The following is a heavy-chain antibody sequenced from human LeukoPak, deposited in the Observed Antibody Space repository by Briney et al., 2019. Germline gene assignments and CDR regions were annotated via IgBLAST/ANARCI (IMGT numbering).Heavy chain of an antibody. D-gene: IGHD3-22*01. Sequence: GGSLRLSCAASGFTFSSYWMSWVRQAPGKGLEWVANIKQDGSEKYYVDSVKGRFTISRDNAKNSLYLQMNSLRAEDTAVYYCARAAQKFRWPYYDSSGPSDAFDIWGQGTMVTVSS. CDR2: IKQDGSEK. CDR3: ARAAQKFRWPYYDSSGPSDAFDI. CDR1: GFTFSSYW. V-gene: IGHV3-7*01. J-gene: IGHJ3*02.